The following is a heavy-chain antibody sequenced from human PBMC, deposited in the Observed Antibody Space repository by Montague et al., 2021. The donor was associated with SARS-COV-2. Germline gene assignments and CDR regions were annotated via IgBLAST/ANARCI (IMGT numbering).Heavy chain of an antibody. CDR2: IYPEDSDT. CDR1: GYSFTSYW. J-gene: IGHJ4*02. Sequence: QSGAEVKKPGESLKISCEGSGYSFTSYWIAWVRQMPGKGLEWVGIIYPEDSDTRYSPSFQGHVTISADKSMNTAFLQWSSLRASDTAIYYRARQVHIYCSSTSCPFDYWGQGTLVTVSS. CDR3: ARQVHIYCSSTSCPFDY. D-gene: IGHD2-2*01. V-gene: IGHV5-51*01.